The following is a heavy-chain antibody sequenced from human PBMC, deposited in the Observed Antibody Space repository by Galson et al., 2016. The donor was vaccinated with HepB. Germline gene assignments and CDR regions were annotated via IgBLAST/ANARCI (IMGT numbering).Heavy chain of an antibody. CDR2: VRNDGVTA. CDR3: ARGSRAGYKGTFDL. D-gene: IGHD2-2*02. J-gene: IGHJ3*01. V-gene: IGHV3-74*01. CDR1: GFAFSDYW. Sequence: SLRLSCAASGFAFSDYWMNWVRQTPEKGLVWVARVRNDGVTATYGDFVKGRFTISRDNAENTLYLQMHTLRADDTAVYYCARGSRAGYKGTFDLWGQGTLVTVSS.